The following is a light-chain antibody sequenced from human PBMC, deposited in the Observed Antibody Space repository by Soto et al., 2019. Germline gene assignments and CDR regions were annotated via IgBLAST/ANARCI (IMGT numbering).Light chain of an antibody. V-gene: IGLV4-69*01. CDR1: SGHSRYA. CDR2: LSSDGSH. J-gene: IGLJ2*01. Sequence: QSVLTQSPSASASLGASVKITCTLSSGHSRYAIAWHQQQPERGPRYLMTLSSDGSHTKGDGIPDRFSGSSSGAERYLSISSLQSEDEAEYYCQTWDTGIQVFGGGTKLTVL. CDR3: QTWDTGIQV.